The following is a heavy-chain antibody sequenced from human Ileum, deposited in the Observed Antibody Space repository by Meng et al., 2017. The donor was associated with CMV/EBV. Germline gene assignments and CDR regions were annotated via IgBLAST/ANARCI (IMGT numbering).Heavy chain of an antibody. D-gene: IGHD5-18*01. CDR2: IAHDGSER. V-gene: IGHV3-7*01. Sequence: GGSLRLSCAASGFTFTTYWMAWVRQAPGKGLEWVANIAHDGSERYYGGSVMGRFTVSRDNAKNSLYLEMNSLRAEDTAVYYCARISKYRYGVYGMDVWGQGTTVTVSS. CDR3: ARISKYRYGVYGMDV. CDR1: GFTFTTYW. J-gene: IGHJ6*02.